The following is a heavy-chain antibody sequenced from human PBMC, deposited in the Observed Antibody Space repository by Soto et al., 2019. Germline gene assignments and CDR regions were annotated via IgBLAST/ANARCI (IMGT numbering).Heavy chain of an antibody. D-gene: IGHD5-12*01. J-gene: IGHJ4*02. V-gene: IGHV3-66*01. CDR1: GFTVSSNY. CDR2: IYSGGST. CDR3: AKQSGGYDRDFDY. Sequence: EVQLVESGGGLVQPGGSLRLSCAASGFTVSSNYLSWVRQAPGKGLEWVSVIYSGGSTYYADSVKGRFTISRDNSKNTLYLQMNTLRVEDTAVYYCAKQSGGYDRDFDYWGQGTLVTVSS.